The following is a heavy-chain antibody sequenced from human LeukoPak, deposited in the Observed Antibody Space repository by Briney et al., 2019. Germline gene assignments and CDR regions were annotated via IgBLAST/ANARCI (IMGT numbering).Heavy chain of an antibody. CDR3: ARDGGYGDYVHSFDY. Sequence: PGGSLRLSCAASGFIFSNYAMSWVRQAPGKGLQWVSAFSGSGGSTYYADSVKGRFTISRDNSRNTLYLQMNSLRAEDTAVYYCARDGGYGDYVHSFDYWGQGTLVTVSS. D-gene: IGHD4-17*01. CDR2: FSGSGGST. J-gene: IGHJ4*02. CDR1: GFIFSNYA. V-gene: IGHV3-23*01.